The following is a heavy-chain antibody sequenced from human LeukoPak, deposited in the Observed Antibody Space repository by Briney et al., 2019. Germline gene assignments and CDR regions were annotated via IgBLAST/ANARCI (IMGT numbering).Heavy chain of an antibody. CDR1: GYTFSGYY. Sequence: GALVKVSCKASGYTFSGYYMNWVRQAPGQGLEWMGWINPNSGGTNSAVKFQGRVTMTRDTSISTAYMELSRLRFDDTAVYYCASGSSYDSSGRGFDYWGQGTLVTVSS. J-gene: IGHJ4*02. V-gene: IGHV1-2*02. CDR3: ASGSSYDSSGRGFDY. CDR2: INPNSGGT. D-gene: IGHD3-22*01.